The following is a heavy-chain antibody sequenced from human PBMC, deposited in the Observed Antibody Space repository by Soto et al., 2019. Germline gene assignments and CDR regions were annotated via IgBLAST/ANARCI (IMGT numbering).Heavy chain of an antibody. CDR1: GGTFSSYA. V-gene: IGHV1-69*13. D-gene: IGHD6-13*01. CDR2: IIPIFGTA. CDR3: ARDSVAAAGTIWFDP. J-gene: IGHJ5*02. Sequence: SVKVSCKASGGTFSSYAISWVRQAPGQGLEWMGGIIPIFGTANYAQKFQGRATITADESTSTAYMELSSLRSEDTAVYYCARDSVAAAGTIWFDPWGQGTLVTVSS.